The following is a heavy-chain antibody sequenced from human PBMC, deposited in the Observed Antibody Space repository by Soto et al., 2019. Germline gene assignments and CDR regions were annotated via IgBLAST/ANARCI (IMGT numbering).Heavy chain of an antibody. J-gene: IGHJ4*02. CDR2: ISGSGGGT. D-gene: IGHD1-7*01. V-gene: IGHV3-23*01. Sequence: GGSLRLSCAASGFTFSNYGISWVRQAPGKGLEWVSSISGSGGGTYYADSVKGRFIISRDNSKNTLNLQMNSLTAEDTAVYYCANRGRITVTSLRYFDSWGQGTLVTVSS. CDR1: GFTFSNYG. CDR3: ANRGRITVTSLRYFDS.